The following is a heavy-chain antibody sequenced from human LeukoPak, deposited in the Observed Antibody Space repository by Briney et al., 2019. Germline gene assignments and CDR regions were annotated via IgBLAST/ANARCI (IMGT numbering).Heavy chain of an antibody. D-gene: IGHD3-3*01. CDR3: AKAASITIFGVVRPIDY. CDR1: GFTFSSYA. Sequence: GGSLRLSCAASGFTFSSYAMNWVRQAPGKGLEWVSVISGSGGSTYYADSVRGRFTISRDNSKNTLYLQMNSLRAEDTAVYYCAKAASITIFGVVRPIDYWGQGTLVTVSS. J-gene: IGHJ4*02. CDR2: ISGSGGST. V-gene: IGHV3-23*01.